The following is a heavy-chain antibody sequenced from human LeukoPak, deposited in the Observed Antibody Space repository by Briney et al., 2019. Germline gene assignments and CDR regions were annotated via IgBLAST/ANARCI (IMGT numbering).Heavy chain of an antibody. CDR2: ISGGST. CDR1: GFTVSSNE. V-gene: IGHV3-38-3*01. CDR3: AKDPQGYYFDY. J-gene: IGHJ4*02. Sequence: GRSLRLSCAASGFTVSSNEMSWVRQAPGKGLEWVSSISGGSTYYADSRKGRFTISRGNSKNTLHLQMNSLRAEDTAVYYCAKDPQGYYFDYWGQGTLVTVSS.